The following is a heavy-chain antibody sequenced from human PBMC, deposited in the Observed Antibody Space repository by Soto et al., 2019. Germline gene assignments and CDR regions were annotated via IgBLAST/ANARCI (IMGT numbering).Heavy chain of an antibody. CDR1: GFSLSTIGVG. V-gene: IGHV2-5*02. CDR2: IYWDDDK. CDR3: AHGTYGDYLDY. Sequence: QITLKESGPPLVKPTQTLTLTCTFSGFSLSTIGVGVGWIRQPPGKALEWLALIYWDDDKRYSPSLKSRLTITKDTSKNQVVLTMTNMDPVDTATYYCAHGTYGDYLDYWGQGTLVTVSS. J-gene: IGHJ4*02. D-gene: IGHD4-17*01.